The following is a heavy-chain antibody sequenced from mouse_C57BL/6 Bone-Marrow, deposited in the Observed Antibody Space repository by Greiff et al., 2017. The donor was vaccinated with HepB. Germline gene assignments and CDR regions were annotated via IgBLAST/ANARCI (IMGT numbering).Heavy chain of an antibody. J-gene: IGHJ4*01. CDR2: IWSGGST. CDR1: GFSLTSYG. D-gene: IGHD2-10*02. V-gene: IGHV2-4*01. CDR3: AKKGYGNFYYAMDY. Sequence: VKLVESGPGLVQPSQSLSITCTVSGFSLTSYGVHWVRQPPGKGLEWLGVIWSGGSTDYNAAFISRLSISKDNSKSQVFFKMNSLQADDTAIYYCAKKGYGNFYYAMDYWGQGTSVTVSS.